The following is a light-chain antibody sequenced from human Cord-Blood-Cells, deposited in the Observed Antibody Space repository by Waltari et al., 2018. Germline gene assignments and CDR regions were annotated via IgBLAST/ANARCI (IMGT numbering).Light chain of an antibody. CDR1: QSLLHSNGYNY. J-gene: IGKJ4*01. Sequence: DIVLTQSPLSLPVTAGERASISCSASQSLLHSNGYNYLDWYLQKPGQSPQLLIYLGSNRASGVPDRFSGSGSGTDFTLKISRVEAEDVGVYYCMQALQTPLTFGGGTKVEIK. CDR3: MQALQTPLT. V-gene: IGKV2-28*01. CDR2: LGS.